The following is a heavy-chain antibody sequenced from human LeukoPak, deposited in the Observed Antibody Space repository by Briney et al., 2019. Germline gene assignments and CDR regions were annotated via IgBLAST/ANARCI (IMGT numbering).Heavy chain of an antibody. CDR1: GYTFTGYY. CDR3: ARDYDSSGYYYANY. V-gene: IGHV1-2*06. CDR2: IDPNSGGT. J-gene: IGHJ4*02. D-gene: IGHD3-22*01. Sequence: GASVKVSCKASGYTFTGYYMHWVRQAPGQGLEWMGRIDPNSGGTSYAQKFQGRVTMTRDTSISAAYMELSSLRSDDTAVYYCARDYDSSGYYYANYWGQGTLVTVCS.